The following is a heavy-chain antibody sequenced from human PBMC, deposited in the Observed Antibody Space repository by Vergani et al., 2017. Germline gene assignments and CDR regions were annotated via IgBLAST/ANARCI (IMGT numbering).Heavy chain of an antibody. CDR3: ARVGDDSMGFDI. Sequence: QVQLVQSGAEVKKPGASVKVSCKASGYTFTSYYMHWVRQAPGQGLEWMGIINPSGGSTSYAQKLQGRATMTRDTSTSTVYMELSSLRSEDKAVYYCARVGDDSMGFDIWGQGTMVTVSS. CDR1: GYTFTSYY. D-gene: IGHD3-22*01. CDR2: INPSGGST. V-gene: IGHV1-46*03. J-gene: IGHJ3*02.